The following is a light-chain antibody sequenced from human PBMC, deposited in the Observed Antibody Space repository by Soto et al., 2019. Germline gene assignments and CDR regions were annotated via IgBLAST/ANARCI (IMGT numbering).Light chain of an antibody. J-gene: IGKJ1*01. CDR1: ETIRMY. Sequence: DIQMTQSPSSLSAAVGDGFTVTCRASETIRMYLNWYQQRPGKAPNLLIYGASRLHSGVPSRFTGSGSGTDFTLTISSLQPEDFASYFCQQSYTSPPTFGQGTKVDIK. V-gene: IGKV1-39*01. CDR2: GAS. CDR3: QQSYTSPPT.